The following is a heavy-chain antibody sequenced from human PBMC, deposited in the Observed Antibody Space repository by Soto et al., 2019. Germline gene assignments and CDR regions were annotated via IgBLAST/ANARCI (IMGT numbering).Heavy chain of an antibody. CDR3: ARQQSSSWYPYYYSYGMEF. CDR2: IYPGDSDT. V-gene: IGHV5-51*01. D-gene: IGHD6-13*01. Sequence: PGESLKISCKGSGYSFTSYWIGWVRQMPGKGLEWMGIIYPGDSDTRYSPSFQGQVTISADKSISTAYLQWSSLKASDTAMYYCARQQSSSWYPYYYSYGMEFWGQGTTVTVSS. CDR1: GYSFTSYW. J-gene: IGHJ6*02.